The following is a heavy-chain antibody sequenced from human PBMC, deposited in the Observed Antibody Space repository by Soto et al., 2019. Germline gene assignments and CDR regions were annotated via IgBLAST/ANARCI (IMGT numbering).Heavy chain of an antibody. J-gene: IGHJ3*02. Sequence: QVQLVESGGGVVQPGRSLRLSCVVSGFIFSSYGMHWVRQAPGKGLEWVAAISYHGNDKYYADSVKGRFTVSRDNSNNILYLQMRGLRAEDTAVYYCAKSPCREYCSNTPTACGIWGQGTMGTVSS. D-gene: IGHD2-2*01. CDR3: AKSPCREYCSNTPTACGI. CDR1: GFIFSSYG. V-gene: IGHV3-30*18. CDR2: ISYHGNDK.